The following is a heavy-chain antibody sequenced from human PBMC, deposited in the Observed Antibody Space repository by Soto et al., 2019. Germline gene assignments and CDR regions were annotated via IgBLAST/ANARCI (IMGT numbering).Heavy chain of an antibody. V-gene: IGHV3-30*03. CDR3: ARGPSHGAFDY. CDR2: SSNDGTTA. CDR1: GLILSSYS. Sequence: VQVVESGGDVVQPGRSLRLSCAASGLILSSYSMHWVRQAPGRGPEWVAHSSNDGTTAYYADSVKGRFTVSRDNSKNIVYLQMRYLRTEDTAIYYCARGPSHGAFDYWGQGTLVTVSS. J-gene: IGHJ4*02. D-gene: IGHD3-16*01.